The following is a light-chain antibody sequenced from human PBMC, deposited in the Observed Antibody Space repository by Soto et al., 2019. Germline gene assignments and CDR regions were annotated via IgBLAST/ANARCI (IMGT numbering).Light chain of an antibody. CDR1: SSDVGGYDY. CDR2: DVN. Sequence: QSALTQPASVSGSPGQSITISCTGTSSDVGGYDYVSWYQQLPGKAPKLMIYDVNNRPSGVSNRFSGSKSGNTASLTISGLQAEDEADYYCSSYTGTSTFVXGGGTKLTVL. CDR3: SSYTGTSTFV. V-gene: IGLV2-14*01. J-gene: IGLJ1*01.